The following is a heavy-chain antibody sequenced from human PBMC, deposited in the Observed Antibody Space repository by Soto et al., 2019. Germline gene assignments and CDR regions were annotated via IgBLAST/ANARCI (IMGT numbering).Heavy chain of an antibody. CDR2: ISGSGGST. V-gene: IGHV3-23*01. CDR3: AKAALLWFGELLPDFDY. CDR1: GFTFSSYA. Sequence: EVQLLESGGGLVQPGGSLRLSCAASGFTFSSYAMSWVRQAPGKGLEWVSAISGSGGSTYYADSVKGRFTISRDNSKNTLYLQMNSLRAEDTAVYYRAKAALLWFGELLPDFDYWGQGTLVTVSS. J-gene: IGHJ4*02. D-gene: IGHD3-10*01.